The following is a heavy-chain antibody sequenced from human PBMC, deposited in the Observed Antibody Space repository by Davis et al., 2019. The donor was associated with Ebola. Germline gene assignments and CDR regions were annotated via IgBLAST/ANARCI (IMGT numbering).Heavy chain of an antibody. J-gene: IGHJ5*02. Sequence: ASVKVSCKASGYTFTSYYMHWVRQAPGQGLEWMGIINPSGGSTIYAQDFQGRVTMTRNTSISTAYMELSSLRSEDTAVYYCARLTVTWWFDPWGQGTLVTVSS. D-gene: IGHD4-17*01. CDR2: INPSGGST. V-gene: IGHV1-46*01. CDR3: ARLTVTWWFDP. CDR1: GYTFTSYY.